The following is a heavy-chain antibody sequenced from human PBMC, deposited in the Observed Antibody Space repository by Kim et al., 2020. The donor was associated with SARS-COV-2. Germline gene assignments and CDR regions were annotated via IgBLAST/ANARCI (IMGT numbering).Heavy chain of an antibody. CDR1: GFTFSNAW. CDR3: TTFEYCSSTSCYEASDY. Sequence: GGSLRLSCAASGFTFSNAWMSWVRQAPGKGLEWVGRIKSKTDGGTTDYAAPVKGRFTISRDDSKNTLYLQMNSLKTEDTAVYYCTTFEYCSSTSCYEASDYWGQGTLVTVSS. D-gene: IGHD2-2*01. CDR2: IKSKTDGGTT. V-gene: IGHV3-15*01. J-gene: IGHJ4*02.